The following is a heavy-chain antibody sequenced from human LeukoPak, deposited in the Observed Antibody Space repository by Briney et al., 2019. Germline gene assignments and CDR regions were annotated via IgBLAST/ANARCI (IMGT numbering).Heavy chain of an antibody. J-gene: IGHJ3*02. CDR2: INHSGST. CDR1: GGSISSSSYY. V-gene: IGHV4-39*07. Sequence: PSETLSLTCTVSGGSISSSSYYWGWIRQPPGKGLEWIGEINHSGSTNYNPSLKSRVTISVDTSKNQFSLKLSSVTAADTAVYYCARGYDSLAFDIWGQGTMVTVSS. D-gene: IGHD5-12*01. CDR3: ARGYDSLAFDI.